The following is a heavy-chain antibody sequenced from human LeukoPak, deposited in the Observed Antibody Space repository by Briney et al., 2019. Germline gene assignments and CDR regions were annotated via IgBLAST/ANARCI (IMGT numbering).Heavy chain of an antibody. Sequence: GGSLRLSCAASGFAFSNYGMHWVRQAPGKGLEWVAIIWYDGNSKEYVDSVRGRFTIFRDNSKNTVYLQMNSLRAEDTAVYYCARRWESLSYFDYWGQGVLVTVSS. J-gene: IGHJ4*02. CDR3: ARRWESLSYFDY. D-gene: IGHD1-26*01. CDR2: IWYDGNSK. CDR1: GFAFSNYG. V-gene: IGHV3-33*01.